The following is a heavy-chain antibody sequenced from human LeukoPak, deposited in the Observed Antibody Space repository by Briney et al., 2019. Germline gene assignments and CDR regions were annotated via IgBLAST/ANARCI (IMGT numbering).Heavy chain of an antibody. CDR2: ISSSSSYI. J-gene: IGHJ4*02. V-gene: IGHV3-21*01. CDR1: GFTFSSYS. Sequence: GPLRLSCAASGFTFSSYSMNWVRHAPGNGLERVSSISSSSSYIYYADSVKGRFTISRDNAKNSLYLQMNSLRAEDTAVYYCARVSYDSSGPLDYWGQGTLVTVSS. CDR3: ARVSYDSSGPLDY. D-gene: IGHD3-22*01.